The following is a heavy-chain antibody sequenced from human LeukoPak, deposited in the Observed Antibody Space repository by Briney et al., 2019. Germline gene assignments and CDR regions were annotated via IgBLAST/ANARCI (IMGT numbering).Heavy chain of an antibody. V-gene: IGHV4-59*01. CDR2: IYYSGST. CDR3: ARDVSVMTEIYAFGI. CDR1: GGSISSYY. D-gene: IGHD2-21*02. J-gene: IGHJ3*02. Sequence: SETLSLTCTVSGGSISSYYWSWIRQPPGKGLEWIGYIYYSGSTNYNPSLKSRVTISLDTSKNQFSLNLSSVTAADTAVYFCARDVSVMTEIYAFGIWGQGTMVTVSS.